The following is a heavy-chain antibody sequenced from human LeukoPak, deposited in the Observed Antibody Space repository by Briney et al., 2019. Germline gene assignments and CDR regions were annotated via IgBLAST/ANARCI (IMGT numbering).Heavy chain of an antibody. CDR3: ARYDSSGWAGTYYFDY. CDR1: GGSMSSYY. V-gene: IGHV4-59*08. J-gene: IGHJ4*02. D-gene: IGHD6-19*01. Sequence: SETLSLTCTVSGGSMSSYYWSWIRQPPGKGLEWIAYMYYGGNTDYNPSLTSRVTISVDTSKNQFSLKLSSVTAADTAVYYCARYDSSGWAGTYYFDYWGQGTLVTVSS. CDR2: MYYGGNT.